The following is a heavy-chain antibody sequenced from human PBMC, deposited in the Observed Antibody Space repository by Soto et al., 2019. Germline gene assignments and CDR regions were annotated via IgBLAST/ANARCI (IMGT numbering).Heavy chain of an antibody. J-gene: IGHJ5*02. CDR2: IYYSGST. V-gene: IGHV4-59*01. CDR3: AXYIVRYFDSAPVGWFDP. Sequence: PSETLSLTCTVSGGSISSYYWSWIRQPPGKGLEWIGYIYYSGSTNYNPSLKSRVTISVDTSKNQFSLKLSSVTAADTAVYYCAXYIVRYFDSAPVGWFDPWGQGTLVTVSS. CDR1: GGSISSYY. D-gene: IGHD3-9*01.